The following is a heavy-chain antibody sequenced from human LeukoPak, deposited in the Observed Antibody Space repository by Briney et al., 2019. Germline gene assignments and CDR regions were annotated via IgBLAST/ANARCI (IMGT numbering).Heavy chain of an antibody. Sequence: SETLSLTCAVYGGSFSGYYWSWIRQSPGKGLEWIGNIYYSGSTNYNPSLKSRVTMSVDTSKNQFSLKLSSVTAADTAVYYCARGPTTVTRAFDYWGQGTLVTVSS. CDR1: GGSFSGYY. V-gene: IGHV4-59*12. CDR2: IYYSGST. D-gene: IGHD4-17*01. CDR3: ARGPTTVTRAFDY. J-gene: IGHJ4*02.